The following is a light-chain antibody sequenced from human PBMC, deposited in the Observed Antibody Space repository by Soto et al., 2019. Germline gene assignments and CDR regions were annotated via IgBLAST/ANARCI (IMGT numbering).Light chain of an antibody. J-gene: IGKJ5*01. CDR2: GAS. Sequence: EIVMTQSPGTLSVSPGERATLSCRASQSVSSNLAWYQKKPGQAPRLLIYGASSRATGIPVRFSGSGSGTDFTLTISCLQSEDFATYYCQQYYSYPQIAFGQGTRLEI. CDR3: QQYYSYPQIA. CDR1: QSVSSN. V-gene: IGKV3-15*01.